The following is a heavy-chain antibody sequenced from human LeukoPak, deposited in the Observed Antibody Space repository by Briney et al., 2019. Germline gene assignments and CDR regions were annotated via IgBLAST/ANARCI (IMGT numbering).Heavy chain of an antibody. D-gene: IGHD3-3*01. CDR1: GFTFSGSA. Sequence: PGGSLRLSCAASGFTFSGSAMHWVRQASGKGLEWVGRIRSKANSYATAYAASVKGRFTISRDDSKNTAYLQMNSLRAEDTAVYYCAKDLEDYDFWSGDRWGQGTLVTVSS. V-gene: IGHV3-73*01. CDR3: AKDLEDYDFWSGDR. J-gene: IGHJ5*02. CDR2: IRSKANSYAT.